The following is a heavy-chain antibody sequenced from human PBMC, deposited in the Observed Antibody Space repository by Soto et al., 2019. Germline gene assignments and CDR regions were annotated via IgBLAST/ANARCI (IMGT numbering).Heavy chain of an antibody. CDR1: GFTFSNYA. Sequence: GGSLRLSCAASGFTFSNYAMSWVRQAPGKGLDWVSCISSSGGSTYYADSVKGRFTISRDNSKNTLYLQMNSLRAEDTAIYCCAKDREGGDYWGQGALVTVSS. CDR2: ISSSGGST. J-gene: IGHJ4*02. D-gene: IGHD1-26*01. CDR3: AKDREGGDY. V-gene: IGHV3-23*01.